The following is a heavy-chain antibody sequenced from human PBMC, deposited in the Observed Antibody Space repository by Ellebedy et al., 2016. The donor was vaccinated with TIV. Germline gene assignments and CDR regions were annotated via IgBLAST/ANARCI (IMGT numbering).Heavy chain of an antibody. V-gene: IGHV3-30*18. J-gene: IGHJ6*02. CDR1: GFTFSSYG. CDR3: AKEAYDIMTGSQMYGMDV. Sequence: GESLKISCAASGFTFSSYGMHWVRQAPGKGLEWLAFITYGGSNKYISDSVKGRFTISRAKSENKLYLQMNSLRAEDTAVYYCAKEAYDIMTGSQMYGMDVWGQGTPVIVSS. CDR2: ITYGGSNK. D-gene: IGHD3-9*01.